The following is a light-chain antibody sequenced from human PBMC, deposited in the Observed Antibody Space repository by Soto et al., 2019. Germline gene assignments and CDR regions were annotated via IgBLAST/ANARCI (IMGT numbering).Light chain of an antibody. CDR2: AAS. Sequence: DIQMTQSPSSLSASVGDRVTITCRASQGISNYLAWYQQKPGKVPKLLIYAASTLQAGVTSRFSGSGSGTDFTITISSLQPEDGATYYCHKYNSAPLFTFGTGTKVDIK. V-gene: IGKV1-27*01. J-gene: IGKJ3*01. CDR3: HKYNSAPLFT. CDR1: QGISNY.